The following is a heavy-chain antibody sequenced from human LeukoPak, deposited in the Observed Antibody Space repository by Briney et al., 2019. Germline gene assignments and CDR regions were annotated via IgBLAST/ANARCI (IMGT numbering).Heavy chain of an antibody. V-gene: IGHV1-2*02. D-gene: IGHD2-21*01. CDR2: INPNSGGT. J-gene: IGHJ4*02. CDR3: ARFPGGEAFDY. CDR1: GYTFIGYY. Sequence: VASVKVSCKASGYTFIGYYMHWVRQAPGRGVEWMGWINPNSGGTNYAQKFQGRVTMTRDTSISTAYMELSRLRSDDTAVYYCARFPGGEAFDYWGQGTVVTVSS.